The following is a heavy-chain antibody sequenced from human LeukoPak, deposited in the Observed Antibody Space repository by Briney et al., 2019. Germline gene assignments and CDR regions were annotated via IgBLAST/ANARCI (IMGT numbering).Heavy chain of an antibody. Sequence: MASETLSLTCAVSGYSISSGYYWGWIRQPPGKGLEWIGTIYRSGSTYYNNPSLKSRVTISVDTSKNQFSLKLSSVTDADTAVYYCSRGATTAFHFDYWGQGTLVTVSS. CDR1: GYSISSGYY. CDR3: SRGATTAFHFDY. J-gene: IGHJ4*02. V-gene: IGHV4-38-2*01. CDR2: IYRSGST. D-gene: IGHD1-26*01.